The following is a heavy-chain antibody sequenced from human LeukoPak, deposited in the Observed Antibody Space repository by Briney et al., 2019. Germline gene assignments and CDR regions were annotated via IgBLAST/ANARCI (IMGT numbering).Heavy chain of an antibody. J-gene: IGHJ4*02. CDR3: ARGNGYSYGSYFDY. V-gene: IGHV4-34*01. CDR2: INHSGST. D-gene: IGHD5-18*01. CDR1: GGSFGGYY. Sequence: SETLSLTCAVYGGSFGGYYWSWIRQPPGKGLEWIGEINHSGSTNYNPSLKSRVTISVDTSKNQFSLKLSPVTAADTAVYYCARGNGYSYGSYFDYWGQGTLVTVSS.